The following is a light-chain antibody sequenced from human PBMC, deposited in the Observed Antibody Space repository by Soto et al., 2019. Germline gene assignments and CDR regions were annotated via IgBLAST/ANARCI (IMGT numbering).Light chain of an antibody. Sequence: IVLTQSPATLSVSPGERATLSCRASQSVSSNLAWYKQKPGQAPRLLIYGASTRATGIPARFSGSGSGTEFTLTISSLKSEDFAVYYCQQYNNWPRTFGQGTKVEIK. CDR1: QSVSSN. CDR2: GAS. V-gene: IGKV3-15*01. CDR3: QQYNNWPRT. J-gene: IGKJ1*01.